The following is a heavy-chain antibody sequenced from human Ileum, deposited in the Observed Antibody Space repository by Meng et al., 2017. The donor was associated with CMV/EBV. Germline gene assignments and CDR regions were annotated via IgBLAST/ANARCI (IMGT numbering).Heavy chain of an antibody. CDR2: IKGSGDKT. V-gene: IGHV3-23*01. Sequence: GESLKISCAASGFAFSSYAMSWVRQAPGKGLEWGSSIKGSGDKTYYADSVKGRFTISRDNSKTTLYLQMNSLRADDTAVYYCANPNYYDSNGAYWGQGTLVTVSS. D-gene: IGHD3-22*01. CDR3: ANPNYYDSNGAY. CDR1: GFAFSSYA. J-gene: IGHJ4*02.